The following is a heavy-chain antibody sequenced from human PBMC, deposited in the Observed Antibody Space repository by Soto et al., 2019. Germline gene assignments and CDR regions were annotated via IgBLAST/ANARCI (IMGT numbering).Heavy chain of an antibody. CDR2: ISTKVNRYAT. CDR1: GFSFSGSD. V-gene: IGHV3-73*01. Sequence: GGSLRLSCAASGFSFSGSDIHWVRQPSGRGLEWIARISTKVNRYATVHAASLEGRFTVSRDDSRNTAYLQMNSLKTEDTAVYYCMETLTTSDSWGQGTLVTVSS. CDR3: METLTTSDS. D-gene: IGHD3-9*01. J-gene: IGHJ4*02.